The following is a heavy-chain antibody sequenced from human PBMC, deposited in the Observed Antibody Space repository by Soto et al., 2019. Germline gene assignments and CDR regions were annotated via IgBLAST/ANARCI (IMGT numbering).Heavy chain of an antibody. CDR3: ARSTGYCSSTSCSDWFDP. Sequence: ESGGGLVQPGGSLRLSCAASGFTFSSYSMNWVRQAPGKGLEWVSYISSSSSTIYYADSVKGRFTISRDNAKNSLYLQMNSLRDEDTAVYYCARSTGYCSSTSCSDWFDPWGQGTLVTVSS. V-gene: IGHV3-48*02. D-gene: IGHD2-2*01. CDR2: ISSSSSTI. CDR1: GFTFSSYS. J-gene: IGHJ5*02.